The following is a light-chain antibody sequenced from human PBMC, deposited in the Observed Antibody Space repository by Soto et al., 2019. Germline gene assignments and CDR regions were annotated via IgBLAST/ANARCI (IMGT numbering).Light chain of an antibody. V-gene: IGKV1-5*01. Sequence: EIQMTQSPSTLSASVGDRVTITCRASQSISSWLAWYQQKPGKAPQYLIQAASILQSGVPSRFSGSGSGTEFILTINNLQPEDFASYFCLQVYSFPRTFGLGTKVDIK. CDR1: QSISSW. CDR2: AAS. J-gene: IGKJ1*01. CDR3: LQVYSFPRT.